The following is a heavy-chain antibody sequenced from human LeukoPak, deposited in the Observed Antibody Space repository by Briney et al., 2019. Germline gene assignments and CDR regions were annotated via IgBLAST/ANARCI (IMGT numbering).Heavy chain of an antibody. CDR2: IWYDGSNK. CDR1: GFTFSSYG. D-gene: IGHD3-22*01. CDR3: ARDSSGLNWFDP. J-gene: IGHJ5*02. Sequence: GGSLRLSCAASGFTFSSYGMHWVRQAPGEGLEWVAVIWYDGSNKYYADSVKGRLTISRDNSKNTLYLQMNSLRAEDTAVYYCARDSSGLNWFDPWGQGTLVTVSS. V-gene: IGHV3-33*01.